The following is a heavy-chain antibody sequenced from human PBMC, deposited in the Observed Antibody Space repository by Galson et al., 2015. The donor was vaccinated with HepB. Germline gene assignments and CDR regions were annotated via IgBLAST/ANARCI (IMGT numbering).Heavy chain of an antibody. J-gene: IGHJ4*02. CDR2: ISSSSSYR. D-gene: IGHD5-12*01. CDR3: AREGYSGYDCGY. Sequence: LRLSCAASGFTFSSYIMNWVRQAPGKGLEWVSCISSSSSYRHYADSVKGRFTISRDNAKNSLYLQMNSLRAEDTAVYYCAREGYSGYDCGYWGQGTLVTVSS. V-gene: IGHV3-21*01. CDR1: GFTFSSYI.